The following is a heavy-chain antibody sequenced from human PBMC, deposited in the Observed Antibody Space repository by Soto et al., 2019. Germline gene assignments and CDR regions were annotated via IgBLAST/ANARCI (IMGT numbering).Heavy chain of an antibody. V-gene: IGHV1-18*01. CDR2: ISTYSGDT. J-gene: IGHJ5*02. CDR1: GYTFFTYD. D-gene: IGHD5-12*01. Sequence: QVHLVQSGVEVKTPGASVKVSCQASGYTFFTYDISWVRQAPGQGLEWMGWISTYSGDTNYAQKFQGRVTMTTDTSTTTAYLELTSLRSDDTAVYYCARHHGPTTSENGFDPWGQGTLVTVSS. CDR3: ARHHGPTTSENGFDP.